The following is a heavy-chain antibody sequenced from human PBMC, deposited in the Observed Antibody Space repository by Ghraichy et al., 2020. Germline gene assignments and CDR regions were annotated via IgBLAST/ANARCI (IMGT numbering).Heavy chain of an antibody. J-gene: IGHJ4*02. CDR1: GGSISSYY. D-gene: IGHD3-22*01. V-gene: IGHV4-59*01. Sequence: SETLSLTCTVSGGSISSYYWSWIRQPPGKGLEWIGYIYYSGSTNYNPSLKSRATISVDTSKNQFSLKLSSVTAADTVVYYCAREGPRDDSDSSGYYNSFDYWGQGTLVTVSS. CDR2: IYYSGST. CDR3: AREGPRDDSDSSGYYNSFDY.